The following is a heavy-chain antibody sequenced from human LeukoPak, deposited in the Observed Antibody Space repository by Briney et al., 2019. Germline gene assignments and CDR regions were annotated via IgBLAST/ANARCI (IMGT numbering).Heavy chain of an antibody. Sequence: SETLSLTCTVSGGSISSYYWSWIRQPPGKGLEWIGYIYYSGSTKYNPSLKSRVTISVDTSKNQFSLKLSSVTAADTAVYYCARGSGYRHYYYYYGMDVWGQGTTVTVSS. CDR3: ARGSGYRHYYYYYGMDV. CDR1: GGSISSYY. J-gene: IGHJ6*02. CDR2: IYYSGST. D-gene: IGHD3-22*01. V-gene: IGHV4-59*01.